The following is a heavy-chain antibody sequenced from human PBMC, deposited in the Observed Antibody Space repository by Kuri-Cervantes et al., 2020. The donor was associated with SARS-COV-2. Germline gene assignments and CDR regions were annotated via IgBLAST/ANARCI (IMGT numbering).Heavy chain of an antibody. CDR3: ASFTNYYYYGLDV. V-gene: IGHV1-69*02. D-gene: IGHD2-2*01. CDR1: GGTFDSYP. Sequence: TVKVSCKASGGTFDSYPISWVRQAPGQGLEWMGRIIPFLGISNSAQKFQGRVTITADKSTSTVYMELSSLRSEDTAVYYCASFTNYYYYGLDVWGQGTTVTVSS. J-gene: IGHJ6*02. CDR2: IIPFLGIS.